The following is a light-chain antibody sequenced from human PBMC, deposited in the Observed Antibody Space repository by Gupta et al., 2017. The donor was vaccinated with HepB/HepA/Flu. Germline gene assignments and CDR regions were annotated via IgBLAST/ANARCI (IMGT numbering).Light chain of an antibody. V-gene: IGLV1-40*01. Sequence: SVLTQPPSVSGAPGQRITISCTGSNSNIGAGFDVHWFQQVPGTAPKLLVYGNNNRPSGVPDRFSASKSGTSASLAITGLQAEDEADYYCQSYDISLSAYVIFGGGTKL. CDR1: NSNIGAGFD. CDR3: QSYDISLSAYVI. CDR2: GNN. J-gene: IGLJ2*01.